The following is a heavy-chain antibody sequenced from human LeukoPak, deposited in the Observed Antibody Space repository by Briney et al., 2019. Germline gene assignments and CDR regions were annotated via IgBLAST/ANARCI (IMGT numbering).Heavy chain of an antibody. CDR1: GGSISSSSYY. CDR3: ARVVGPYPPYSSSWYTFDY. V-gene: IGHV4-39*07. D-gene: IGHD6-13*01. CDR2: IYYSGST. Sequence: PSETLSLTCTVSGGSISSSSYYWGWIRQPPGKGLEWIGSIYYSGSTYYNPSLKSRVTISVDTSKNQFSLKLSSVTAADTAVYYCARVVGPYPPYSSSWYTFDYWGQGTLVTVSS. J-gene: IGHJ4*02.